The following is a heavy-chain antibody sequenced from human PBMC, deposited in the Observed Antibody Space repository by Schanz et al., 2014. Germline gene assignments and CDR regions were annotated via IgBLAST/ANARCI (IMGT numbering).Heavy chain of an antibody. CDR2: INSDGTTT. V-gene: IGHV3-11*04. D-gene: IGHD6-19*01. J-gene: IGHJ6*03. Sequence: QVQLVDSGGGLVKPGGSLRLSCAASGFTFSDYYMTWIRQAPGKGLEWVSHINSDGTTTTYADSVKGRFTISRDNAENTLYLQMNSLRAEDTAVYYCARDHQWLARYYMDVWGKGTTVTVSS. CDR1: GFTFSDYY. CDR3: ARDHQWLARYYMDV.